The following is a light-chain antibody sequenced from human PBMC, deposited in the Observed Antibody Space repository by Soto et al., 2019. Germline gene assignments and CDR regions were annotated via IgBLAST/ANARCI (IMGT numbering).Light chain of an antibody. J-gene: IGKJ1*01. V-gene: IGKV1-5*01. CDR2: DAS. CDR1: QTISNW. Sequence: DIQMTQSPSTLSASVGERVTITCRASQTISNWLAWYQQKPGKAPKLLIYDASSLDSGVPSRFSGSGSGTEFTLTISTLQHEYDATAYGQQYNSNAPPWTFGQGTKVEIE. CDR3: QQYNSNAPPWT.